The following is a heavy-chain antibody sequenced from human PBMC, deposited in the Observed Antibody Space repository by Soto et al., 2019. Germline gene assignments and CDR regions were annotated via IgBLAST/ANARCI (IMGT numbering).Heavy chain of an antibody. CDR1: GGSITTGGYY. V-gene: IGHV4-61*08. CDR3: AREAA. J-gene: IGHJ5*02. Sequence: SETLSLTCTVSGGSITTGGYYWSWIRQPPGKGLEWIGYIYSSGSTNYNPSLKSRVTISVDTSKNQFSLKLSSVTAADTAVYYCAREAAWGQGTLVTVSS. CDR2: IYSSGST.